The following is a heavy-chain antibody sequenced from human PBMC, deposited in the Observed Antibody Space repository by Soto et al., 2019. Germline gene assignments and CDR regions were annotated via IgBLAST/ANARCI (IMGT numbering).Heavy chain of an antibody. CDR1: GYTFTNYG. CDR2: ISTYSGHT. Sequence: QVQLVQSGAEVKKPGASVTVSCKASGYTFTNYGINWVRQAPGQGLGWMGWISTYSGHTNYAQKLQERVTMTTDTSTSTAYMELRSLRSDDTAVYYCARRPHLADNVELDYWFQGTLVTVSS. D-gene: IGHD6-19*01. J-gene: IGHJ4*02. CDR3: ARRPHLADNVELDY. V-gene: IGHV1-18*01.